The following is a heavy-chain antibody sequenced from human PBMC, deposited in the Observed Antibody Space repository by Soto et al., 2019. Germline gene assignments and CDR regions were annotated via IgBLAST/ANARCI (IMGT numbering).Heavy chain of an antibody. D-gene: IGHD1-7*01. J-gene: IGHJ3*02. CDR1: GFSFSIYV. CDR2: ISGSGGST. V-gene: IGHV3-23*01. Sequence: EVQLLESGGGLVQPGGSLRLSCAASGFSFSIYVMSWVRQAPGKGLERVSGISGSGGSTYYADSVKGRFTISRDNSKNTLYLQMNSLRAEDTALYYCARWNYAFDIWGQGTMVTVSS. CDR3: ARWNYAFDI.